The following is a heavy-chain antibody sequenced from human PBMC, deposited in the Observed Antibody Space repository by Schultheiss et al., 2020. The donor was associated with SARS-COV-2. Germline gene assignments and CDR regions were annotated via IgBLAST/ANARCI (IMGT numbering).Heavy chain of an antibody. Sequence: SGPTLVKPTQTLTLTCTFSGFSLSTSGVGVGWIRQPPGKALEWLARIDWDDDKYYSTSLKSRLTISKDTSKSQVVLTMTNMDPVDTATYYCARGPVDDFWSGYMYYGMDVWGQGTTVTVSS. D-gene: IGHD3-3*01. J-gene: IGHJ6*02. CDR1: GFSLSTSGVG. V-gene: IGHV2-70*11. CDR2: IDWDDDK. CDR3: ARGPVDDFWSGYMYYGMDV.